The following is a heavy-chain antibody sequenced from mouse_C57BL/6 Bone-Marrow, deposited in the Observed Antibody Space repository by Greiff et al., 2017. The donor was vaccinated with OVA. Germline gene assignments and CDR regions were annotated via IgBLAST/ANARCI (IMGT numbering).Heavy chain of an antibody. CDR2: IDPSDSYT. V-gene: IGHV1-69*01. Sequence: QVQLQQPGAELVMPGASVKLSCKASGYTFTSYWMNWVKQRPGQGLEWIGEIDPSDSYTNYNQKFKGKSTLTVDTTSSTAYMQLSSLTSEDSAVYYCARLAEPRGYWGQGTTLTVSS. J-gene: IGHJ2*01. CDR1: GYTFTSYW. CDR3: ARLAEPRGY.